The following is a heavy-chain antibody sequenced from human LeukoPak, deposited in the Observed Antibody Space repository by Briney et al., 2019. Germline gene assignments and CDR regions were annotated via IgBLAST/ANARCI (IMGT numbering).Heavy chain of an antibody. J-gene: IGHJ4*02. D-gene: IGHD2-2*01. Sequence: PSETLSLTCTVSGVSISEDFLTWIRQPAGKGLEWIGRIYPGGNTNYNPSPRSRVTILINKSKNQFSLTLNSVHAADTAVFYCARGAYSGSASCYVHDWGPGNLVTVSS. CDR3: ARGAYSGSASCYVHD. CDR2: IYPGGNT. CDR1: GVSISEDF. V-gene: IGHV4-4*07.